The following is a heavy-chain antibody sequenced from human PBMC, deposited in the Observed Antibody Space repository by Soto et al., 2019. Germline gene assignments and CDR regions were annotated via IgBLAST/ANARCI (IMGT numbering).Heavy chain of an antibody. CDR1: GFTFNDYG. D-gene: IGHD2-2*01. J-gene: IGHJ4*02. CDR3: GFYCSSVSCPEGFY. V-gene: IGHV3-33*01. Sequence: GGSLRLSCAASGFTFNDYGMHWVRQAPGKGLEWVAVIWFDGSNEYYGDSVKGRFTISRDNSKNTLYLQMNYLRAEDTAVYYCGFYCSSVSCPEGFYWGQGTLVTVSS. CDR2: IWFDGSNE.